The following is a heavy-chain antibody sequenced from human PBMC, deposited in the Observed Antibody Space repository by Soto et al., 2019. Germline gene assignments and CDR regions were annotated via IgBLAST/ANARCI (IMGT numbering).Heavy chain of an antibody. CDR2: ISYDGSNK. V-gene: IGHV3-30*18. Sequence: VGSLRLSCAASGFTFSSYGMHWVRQAPGKGLEWVAVISYDGSNKYYADSVKGRFTISRDNSKNTLYLQMSSLRAEDTAVYYCTKWYGGYYYHFDYWGQGTLVTVSS. D-gene: IGHD3-22*01. J-gene: IGHJ4*02. CDR3: TKWYGGYYYHFDY. CDR1: GFTFSSYG.